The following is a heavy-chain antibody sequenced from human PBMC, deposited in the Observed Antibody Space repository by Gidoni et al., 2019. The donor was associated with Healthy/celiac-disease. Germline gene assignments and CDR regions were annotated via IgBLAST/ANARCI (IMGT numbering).Heavy chain of an antibody. V-gene: IGHV3-21*01. CDR3: ARDDDYGGNSGLDY. J-gene: IGHJ4*02. D-gene: IGHD4-17*01. CDR2: ISSSSSYI. CDR1: GFTFSSYS. Sequence: EVQLVESGGGLVKPGGSLSLSCAASGFTFSSYSMNWVRQAPGKGLEWVSSISSSSSYIYYADSVKGRFTISRDNAKNSLYLQMNSLRAEDTAVYYCARDDDYGGNSGLDYWGQGTLVTVSS.